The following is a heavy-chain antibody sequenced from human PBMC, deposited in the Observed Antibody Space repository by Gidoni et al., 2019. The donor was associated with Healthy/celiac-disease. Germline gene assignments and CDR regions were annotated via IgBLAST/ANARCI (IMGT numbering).Heavy chain of an antibody. Sequence: QVQLVQSGAEVKKPGASVKVSCKASGYTFTGYYMHWVRQAPGQGLEWMGWINPNSGSTNYAQKFQGRVTMTRDTSISTAYMELSRLRSDDTAVYYCARARTLRLGELSLEGLGYWGQGTLVTVSS. CDR2: INPNSGST. J-gene: IGHJ4*02. CDR1: GYTFTGYY. D-gene: IGHD3-16*02. V-gene: IGHV1-2*02. CDR3: ARARTLRLGELSLEGLGY.